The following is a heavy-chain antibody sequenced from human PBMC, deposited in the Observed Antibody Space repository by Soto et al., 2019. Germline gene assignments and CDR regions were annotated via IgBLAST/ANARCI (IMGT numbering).Heavy chain of an antibody. CDR3: ATVRGLNYDILTGYYSNWFDP. J-gene: IGHJ5*02. CDR2: FDPEDGET. CDR1: GYTLTELS. D-gene: IGHD3-9*01. V-gene: IGHV1-24*01. Sequence: GASVKVSCKVSGYTLTELSMHWVRQAPGKGLEWMGGFDPEDGETIYAQKFQGRVTMTEDTSTDTAYMELSSLRSEDTAVYYCATVRGLNYDILTGYYSNWFDPWGQGTLDTVSA.